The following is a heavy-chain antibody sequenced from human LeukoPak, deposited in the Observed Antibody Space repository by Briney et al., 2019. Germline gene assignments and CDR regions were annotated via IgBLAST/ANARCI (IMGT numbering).Heavy chain of an antibody. CDR1: GFTFSSYE. D-gene: IGHD3-10*01. J-gene: IGHJ4*02. CDR2: ISGSGSTI. CDR3: AREVPSGWFGEPKPYFDY. V-gene: IGHV3-48*03. Sequence: PGGSLRLSCAASGFTFSSYEMNWVRQAPGKGLEWVSYISGSGSTIYYADSVKGRFTISRDNAKNSLYLQMNSLRAEDTAVYYCAREVPSGWFGEPKPYFDYWGQGTLVTVSS.